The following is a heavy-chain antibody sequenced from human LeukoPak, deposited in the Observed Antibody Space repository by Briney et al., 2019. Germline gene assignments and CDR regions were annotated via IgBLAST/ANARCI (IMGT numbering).Heavy chain of an antibody. J-gene: IGHJ6*04. CDR3: ARAGYSSGPCYYYYGMDV. V-gene: IGHV4-4*02. D-gene: IGHD6-19*01. CDR1: GGSISSSNW. CDR2: IYHSGST. Sequence: PSETLSLTCAVSGGSISSSNWWSWVRQPPGKGLEWIGEIYHSGSTNYNPSLKSRVTISVDKSKNQFSLKLSSVTAADTAVYYCARAGYSSGPCYYYYGMDVWGKGTTVTVSS.